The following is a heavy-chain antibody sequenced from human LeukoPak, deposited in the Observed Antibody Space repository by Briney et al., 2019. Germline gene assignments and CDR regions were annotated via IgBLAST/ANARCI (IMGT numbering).Heavy chain of an antibody. CDR1: GGSISSGSYY. D-gene: IGHD2-15*01. J-gene: IGHJ6*03. CDR2: IYTSGST. V-gene: IGHV4-61*02. Sequence: PSETLSLTCTVSGGSISSGSYYWSWIRQPAGKGLEWIGRIYTSGSTNYNPSLKSRVTISVDTSKNQFSLKLSSVTAADTAVYYCATGRYCSGGSCYANYYYYYMDVWGKGTTVTISS. CDR3: ATGRYCSGGSCYANYYYYYMDV.